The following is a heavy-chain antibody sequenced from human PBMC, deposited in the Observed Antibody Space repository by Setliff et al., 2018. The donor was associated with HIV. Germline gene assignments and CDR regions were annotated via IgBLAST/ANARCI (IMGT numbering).Heavy chain of an antibody. CDR2: IYYSGST. CDR3: ARPGRASYYYYMDV. J-gene: IGHJ6*03. Sequence: SETLSLTCSVSGGSFNTSSYCWGWIRQPPGKGLKWIGSIYYSGSTYYNPSLKSRVTISVDTSKNRFSLKLSSVTAADTAVYYCARPGRASYYYYMDVWGKGTTVTVSS. D-gene: IGHD3-10*01. V-gene: IGHV4-39*07. CDR1: GGSFNTSSYC.